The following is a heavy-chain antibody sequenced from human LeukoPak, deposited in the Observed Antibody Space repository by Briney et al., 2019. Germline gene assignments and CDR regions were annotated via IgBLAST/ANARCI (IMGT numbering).Heavy chain of an antibody. V-gene: IGHV4-34*01. Sequence: SETLSLTCAVYGGSFSGYYWSWIRQPPGKGLEWIGEINHSGSTNYNPSLKSRVTISVDTSKNQFYLKLSSVTAADTAVYYCARSRSGYWGQGTLVTVSS. CDR2: INHSGST. CDR1: GGSFSGYY. D-gene: IGHD3-10*01. J-gene: IGHJ4*02. CDR3: ARSRSGY.